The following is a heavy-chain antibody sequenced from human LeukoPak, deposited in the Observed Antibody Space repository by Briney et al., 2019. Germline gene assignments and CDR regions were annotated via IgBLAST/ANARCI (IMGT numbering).Heavy chain of an antibody. J-gene: IGHJ6*04. CDR2: INSDGSST. CDR3: AELGITMIGGV. Sequence: PGRSLRLSCAASGFTFDDYAMHWVRQAPGKGLEWVSRINSDGSSTSYADSVKGRFTISRDNAKNSLYLQMNSLRAEDTAVYYCAELGITMIGGVWGKGTTVTISS. V-gene: IGHV3-9*01. CDR1: GFTFDDYA. D-gene: IGHD3-10*02.